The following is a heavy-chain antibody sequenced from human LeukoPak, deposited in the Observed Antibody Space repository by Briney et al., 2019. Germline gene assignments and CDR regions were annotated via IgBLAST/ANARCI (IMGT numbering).Heavy chain of an antibody. CDR3: ARRTYSGTYYYFDY. CDR2: INSDGSTT. CDR1: GFSISTYW. D-gene: IGHD1-26*01. Sequence: LPGGPLRLSGAASGFSISTYWMHWFRQAPGKGLLWVSRINSDGSTTSYADSVKGRFTTSRDNAKNTLYLQMNSLRAEDTAVYYCARRTYSGTYYYFDYWGQGTLVTVSS. J-gene: IGHJ4*02. V-gene: IGHV3-74*01.